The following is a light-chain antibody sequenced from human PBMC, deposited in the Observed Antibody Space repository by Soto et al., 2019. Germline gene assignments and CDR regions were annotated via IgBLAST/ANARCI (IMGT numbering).Light chain of an antibody. CDR2: EVS. Sequence: QSALTQPASVSGSPGQSITISCTGTSSDVGGYKYVSWYQQHPGEAPKLMIYEVSNRPSGVSNRFSGSKSGNTASLTISGLQAEDEADYYCKSYTSSRGVLFGGGTKLTVL. CDR1: SSDVGGYKY. V-gene: IGLV2-14*01. J-gene: IGLJ2*01. CDR3: KSYTSSRGVL.